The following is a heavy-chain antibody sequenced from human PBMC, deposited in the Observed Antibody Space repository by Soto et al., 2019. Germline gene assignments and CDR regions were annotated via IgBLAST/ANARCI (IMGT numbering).Heavy chain of an antibody. Sequence: VQLVQSGGEVKQPEASVKVSCRASGYSFSNYGITWVRQAPGQGLEWRGWISGYNSNTNYAQKFEGRVRMTKDTTRSTAYLEVRSLRFDDTAVYYCGRERQWEPVPYWGQGTPVTVSS. J-gene: IGHJ4*02. CDR2: ISGYNSNT. CDR1: GYSFSNYG. CDR3: GRERQWEPVPY. D-gene: IGHD1-26*01. V-gene: IGHV1-18*01.